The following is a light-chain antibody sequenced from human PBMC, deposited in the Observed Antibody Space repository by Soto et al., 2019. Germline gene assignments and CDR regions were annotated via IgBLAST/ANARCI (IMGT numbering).Light chain of an antibody. CDR1: SSDIGAGFD. CDR2: GNT. J-gene: IGLJ1*01. CDR3: QSYENSRTGFYV. Sequence: QSVLTQPPSVSGAPGQRVTISCSGSSSDIGAGFDVHWYQHLPGTAPKLLIYGNTNRPSGVPGRFSGSKSGTSASLVISGLQAXDEADYYCQSYENSRTGFYVFGTGTKV. V-gene: IGLV1-40*01.